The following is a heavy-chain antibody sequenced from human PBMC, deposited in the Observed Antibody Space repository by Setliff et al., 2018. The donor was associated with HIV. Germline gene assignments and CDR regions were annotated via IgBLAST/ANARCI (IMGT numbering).Heavy chain of an antibody. V-gene: IGHV1-18*01. CDR1: GGTFSSYA. CDR3: ARLGSGWSDSYYYAMDI. Sequence: GASVKVSCKASGGTFSSYAISWVRQAPGHGLEWMGWISPNFGHTNYAQNFLGRVTMTIDTSTSRAYMELRSLRSDDTAMYFCARLGSGWSDSYYYAMDIWGQGTTVTVSS. CDR2: ISPNFGHT. J-gene: IGHJ6*02. D-gene: IGHD6-19*01.